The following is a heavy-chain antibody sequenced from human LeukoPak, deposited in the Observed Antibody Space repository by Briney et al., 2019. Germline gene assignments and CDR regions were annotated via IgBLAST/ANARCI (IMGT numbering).Heavy chain of an antibody. CDR1: GFTFSSYS. D-gene: IGHD4-17*01. CDR3: AREPDYGVYAGYFDY. V-gene: IGHV3-21*01. Sequence: PGGSLRLSCAASGFTFSSYSMNWVRQAPGKGLEWVSSISSSSSYIYYADSVKGRFTISRDNAKNSLYLQMNSLRAEDTAVYYCAREPDYGVYAGYFDYWGQGTLVTVSS. CDR2: ISSSSSYI. J-gene: IGHJ4*02.